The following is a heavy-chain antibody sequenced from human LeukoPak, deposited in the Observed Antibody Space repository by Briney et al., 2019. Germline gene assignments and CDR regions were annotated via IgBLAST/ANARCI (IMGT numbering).Heavy chain of an antibody. V-gene: IGHV3-23*01. CDR3: RATGDIVVVPAAHYYYYYMDV. Sequence: GGSLRLSCAASGLSFSSFAMSWVRQGPARGLEWVSSIRGNGETFYADSVKGRFTLSSDSSRNTVYFQLNNLRVEDTAIYYCRATGDIVVVPAAHYYYYYMDVWGKGTTVTVSS. J-gene: IGHJ6*03. CDR2: IRGNGET. D-gene: IGHD2-2*01. CDR1: GLSFSSFA.